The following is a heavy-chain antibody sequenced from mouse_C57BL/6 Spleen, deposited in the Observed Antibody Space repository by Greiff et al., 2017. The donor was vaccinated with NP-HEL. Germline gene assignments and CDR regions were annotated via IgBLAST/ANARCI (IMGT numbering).Heavy chain of an antibody. J-gene: IGHJ2*01. CDR3: ARDYFDY. V-gene: IGHV14-2*01. Sequence: VQLKEFGAELVKPGASVKLSCTASGFNIKDYYMHWVKQRTEQGLEWIGRIDPEDGETKYAPKCQGKATITADTSSNTAYLQLSSLTSEDTAGYYCARDYFDYWGQGTTLTVSS. CDR1: GFNIKDYY. CDR2: IDPEDGET.